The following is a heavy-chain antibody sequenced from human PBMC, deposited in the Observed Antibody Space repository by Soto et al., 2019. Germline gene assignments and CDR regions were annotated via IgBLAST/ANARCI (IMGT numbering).Heavy chain of an antibody. CDR1: GFTFSNYV. CDR3: ARDQSYDSSGYYYDY. CDR2: ITTSGSTT. J-gene: IGHJ4*02. Sequence: GGSLRLSCAASGFTFSNYVMNWVRQAPGKGLEWISYITTSGSTTYYADSVKGRFTISRDNAENSLYLHMNSLRAEDTAVYSCARDQSYDSSGYYYDYWGQGTLGTVS. D-gene: IGHD3-22*01. V-gene: IGHV3-48*03.